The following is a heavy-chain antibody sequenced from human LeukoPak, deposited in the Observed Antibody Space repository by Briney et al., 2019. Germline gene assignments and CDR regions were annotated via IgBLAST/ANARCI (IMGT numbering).Heavy chain of an antibody. V-gene: IGHV3-21*01. CDR3: APGASIAAAGTKGHYFDY. CDR2: ISSSSSYI. CDR1: GFTFSSYS. Sequence: PGGSLRLSCAASGFTFSSYSMNWVRQAPGKGLEWVPSISSSSSYIYYADSVKGRFTISRGNAKNSLYLQMNSLRAEDTAVYYCAPGASIAAAGTKGHYFDYWGQGTLVTVSS. J-gene: IGHJ4*02. D-gene: IGHD6-13*01.